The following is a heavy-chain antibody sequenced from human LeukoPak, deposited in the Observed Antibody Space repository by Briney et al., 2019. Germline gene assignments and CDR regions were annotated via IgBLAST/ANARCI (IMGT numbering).Heavy chain of an antibody. CDR3: ASSIAAAGDPADY. D-gene: IGHD6-13*01. Sequence: GESLNISCNAADYSFTRYWIGWRRPPPQKGLEWMGIIYPGDSDTRYNTSLQSHVTISADKSISTAYLQWSGLKASDTAMYYCASSIAAAGDPADYWGQGTLVTVSS. J-gene: IGHJ4*02. CDR1: DYSFTRYW. CDR2: IYPGDSDT. V-gene: IGHV5-51*01.